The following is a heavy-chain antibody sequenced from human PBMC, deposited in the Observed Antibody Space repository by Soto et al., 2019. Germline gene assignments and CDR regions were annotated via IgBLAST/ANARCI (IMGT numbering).Heavy chain of an antibody. CDR3: ARGGGIVVVTAPDDH. CDR2: INPSGGYT. CDR1: GYTFSSYY. V-gene: IGHV1-46*03. Sequence: ASVKVSCKASGYTFSSYYMNWVRQAPGQGLEWLGIINPSGGYTTYAQRFLGRVTMTSDTSTSTVHMELGSLTSEDTAVYYGARGGGIVVVTAPDDHWGQGTLVTVSS. J-gene: IGHJ4*02. D-gene: IGHD2-21*02.